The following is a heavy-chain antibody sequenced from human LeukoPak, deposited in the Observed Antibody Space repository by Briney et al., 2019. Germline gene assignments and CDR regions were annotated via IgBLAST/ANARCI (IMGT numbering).Heavy chain of an antibody. CDR1: GGTFSIYA. V-gene: IGHV1-69*13. Sequence: ASVKVSCKASGGTFSIYAISWVRQAPGQGLEWMGGIIPIFGTANYAQKFQGRVTITADESTSTAYMELSSLRAEDTAVYYCARVWGFGELLLGAFDYWGQGTLVTVSS. D-gene: IGHD3-10*01. J-gene: IGHJ4*02. CDR3: ARVWGFGELLLGAFDY. CDR2: IIPIFGTA.